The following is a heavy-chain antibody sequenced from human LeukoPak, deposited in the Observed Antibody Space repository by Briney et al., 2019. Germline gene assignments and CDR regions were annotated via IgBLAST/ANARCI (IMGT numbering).Heavy chain of an antibody. D-gene: IGHD3-22*01. CDR3: ARSARLDKYDSSGYYYLDY. CDR1: GYTFTSYG. J-gene: IGHJ4*02. CDR2: ISTYNGNT. Sequence: ASVKLSCNASGYTFTSYGISWVRQAPGQRLEWLGWISTYNGNTNYAQKLQGRVTMTTDTSTSTAYMELRSLRSDDTAVYYCARSARLDKYDSSGYYYLDYWGQGTLVTVSS. V-gene: IGHV1-18*01.